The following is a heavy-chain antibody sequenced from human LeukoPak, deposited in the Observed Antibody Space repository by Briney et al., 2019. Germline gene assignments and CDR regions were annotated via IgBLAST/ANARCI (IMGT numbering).Heavy chain of an antibody. Sequence: SETLSLTCTVSGGSISSGSYYWSWIRQPAGKGLEWIGRIYTSGSTNYNPSLKSRVTISVDTSKNQFSLKLSSVTAADTAVYCCASIAYGDFYYYYYMDVWGKGTTVTVSS. CDR2: IYTSGST. CDR3: ASIAYGDFYYYYYMDV. CDR1: GGSISSGSYY. D-gene: IGHD4-17*01. V-gene: IGHV4-61*02. J-gene: IGHJ6*03.